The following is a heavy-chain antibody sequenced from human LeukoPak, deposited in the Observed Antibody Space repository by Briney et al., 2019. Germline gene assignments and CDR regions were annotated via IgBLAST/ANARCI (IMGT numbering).Heavy chain of an antibody. V-gene: IGHV1-24*01. D-gene: IGHD6-13*01. CDR2: FDPEDGET. CDR3: ARLGPREQQLVHAFDI. Sequence: GASVKVSCKVSGYTLTELSMHWVRQAPGKGLEWMGGFDPEDGETIYAQKFQGRVTMTEDTSTDTAYMELSSLRSEDTAVYYCARLGPREQQLVHAFDIWGQGTMVTVSS. J-gene: IGHJ3*02. CDR1: GYTLTELS.